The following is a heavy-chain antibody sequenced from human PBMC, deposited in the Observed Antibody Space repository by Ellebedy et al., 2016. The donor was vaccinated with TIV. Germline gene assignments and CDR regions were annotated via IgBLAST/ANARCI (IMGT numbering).Heavy chain of an antibody. CDR1: GFAFNNYN. V-gene: IGHV3-48*03. CDR2: ISSDGITT. Sequence: GGSLRLSCAASGFAFNNYNMIWVRRATGKGLEWISYISSDGITTDYADSVKGRFTISRDNAKASVYLQMNSLRAEDTAVYYCARDMGRWLQFLAYWGQGTLVTVSS. CDR3: ARDMGRWLQFLAY. D-gene: IGHD5-24*01. J-gene: IGHJ4*02.